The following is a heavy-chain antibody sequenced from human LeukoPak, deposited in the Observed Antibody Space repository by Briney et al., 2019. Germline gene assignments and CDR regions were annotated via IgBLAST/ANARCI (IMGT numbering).Heavy chain of an antibody. Sequence: PSETLSLTCTVSGASISAFHWTWFRQPAGKTLEWIGLIHSSGSTLLSPSLKTRVAMSLDLTKNQLSLRLTSLTAADTAMYYCARKDGDYWGQGTLVTVSS. CDR2: IHSSGST. J-gene: IGHJ4*02. CDR1: GASISAFH. V-gene: IGHV4-4*07. CDR3: ARKDGDY.